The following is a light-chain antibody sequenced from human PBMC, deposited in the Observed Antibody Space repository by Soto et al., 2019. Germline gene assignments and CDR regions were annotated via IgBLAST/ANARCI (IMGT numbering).Light chain of an antibody. CDR1: SSNIGAGYD. Sequence: QPVLTQPPSVSGAPGQRVTISCTGSSSNIGAGYDVHWYHHLPGTAPKLLIYGNTNRPSGISDRFSASKSGSSASLAITGRQAKEEADDYCQSYDSSRRAWVFGGGTQLTVL. J-gene: IGLJ3*02. CDR3: QSYDSSRRAWV. CDR2: GNT. V-gene: IGLV1-40*01.